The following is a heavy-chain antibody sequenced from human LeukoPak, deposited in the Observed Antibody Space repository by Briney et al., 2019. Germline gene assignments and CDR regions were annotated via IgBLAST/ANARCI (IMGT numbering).Heavy chain of an antibody. V-gene: IGHV3-23*01. CDR1: GFTFSSYA. J-gene: IGHJ6*02. CDR2: ISASGNST. Sequence: PGGSLRLSCAASGFTFSSYAMSWVRQAPGKGLEWVSPISASGNSTSYAHSVKGRFTISRDNSKNTLFLQMNSLRAEDTAVCYCAKHLSKYCYYAMDVWGQGTTVTVSS. CDR3: AKHLSKYCYYAMDV.